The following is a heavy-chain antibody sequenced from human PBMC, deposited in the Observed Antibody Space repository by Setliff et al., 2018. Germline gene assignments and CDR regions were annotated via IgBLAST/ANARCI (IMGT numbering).Heavy chain of an antibody. D-gene: IGHD1-26*01. CDR1: GGSISSGGYY. V-gene: IGHV4-31*03. CDR3: ARSPEVGATTYYYYYYMDV. J-gene: IGHJ6*03. CDR2: IYYSGST. Sequence: SETLSLTCTVSGGSISSGGYYWSWIRQHPGKGLEWIGYIYYSGSTYYNPSLKSRVTIPVDTSKNQFSLKLSSVTAADTAVYYCARSPEVGATTYYYYYYMDVWGKGTTVTVSS.